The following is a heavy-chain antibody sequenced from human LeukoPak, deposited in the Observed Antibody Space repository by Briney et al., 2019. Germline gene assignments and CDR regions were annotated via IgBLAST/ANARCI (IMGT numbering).Heavy chain of an antibody. CDR1: GYTFTGYY. CDR2: INPNSGGT. D-gene: IGHD3-10*01. CDR3: ARERYGSGSGWFDP. J-gene: IGHJ5*02. Sequence: ASVKVSCKASGYTFTGYYMHWVRQAPGQGLEWMGWINPNSGGTNYAQKFQGRVTMTRDTSISTAYMELSRLRSDDTAVYYCARERYGSGSGWFDPWGQGTLVTVSS. V-gene: IGHV1-2*02.